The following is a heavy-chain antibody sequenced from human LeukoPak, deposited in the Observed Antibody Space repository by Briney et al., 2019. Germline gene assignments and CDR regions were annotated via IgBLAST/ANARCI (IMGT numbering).Heavy chain of an antibody. CDR3: VRGGASTWS. CDR2: INDDGSNT. Sequence: GGSLRLSCAASGFTFKLYWMHWVRQAPGKGPVWVSRINDDGSNTSYADSVKGRFTISRDDAKNTLYLQMNSLRAEDTAVYYCVRGGASTWSWGQGTLVTVSS. CDR1: GFTFKLYW. J-gene: IGHJ5*02. D-gene: IGHD2-15*01. V-gene: IGHV3-74*01.